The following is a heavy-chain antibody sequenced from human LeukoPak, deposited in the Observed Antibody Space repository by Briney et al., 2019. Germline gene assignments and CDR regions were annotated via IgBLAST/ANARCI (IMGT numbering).Heavy chain of an antibody. CDR1: GFTFSSYS. V-gene: IGHV3-21*01. CDR2: ISSSSSYI. D-gene: IGHD3-9*01. Sequence: GGSLRLSCAASGFTFSSYSMNWVRQAPGKGLEWVSSISSSSSYIYNADSVKGRFTISRDNAKNSLYLQMDSLRAEDTAVYYCARDFDWLLLAYYYGMDVWGKGTTVTVSS. CDR3: ARDFDWLLLAYYYGMDV. J-gene: IGHJ6*04.